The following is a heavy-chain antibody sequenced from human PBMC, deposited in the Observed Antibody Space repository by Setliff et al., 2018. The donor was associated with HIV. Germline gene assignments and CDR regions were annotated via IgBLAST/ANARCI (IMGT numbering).Heavy chain of an antibody. V-gene: IGHV4-30-4*08. CDR1: GGSISSANYY. Sequence: SETLSLTCTVSGGSISSANYYWSWIRQPPGKGLEWIGYIYYNGNAYYSNPSLKSRTTISLDTSMNQFSLKLTSVTAADTAVYYCAREVDVVTTSDAFDIWGQGTMVTVSS. J-gene: IGHJ3*02. CDR2: IYYNGNA. D-gene: IGHD2-21*02. CDR3: AREVDVVTTSDAFDI.